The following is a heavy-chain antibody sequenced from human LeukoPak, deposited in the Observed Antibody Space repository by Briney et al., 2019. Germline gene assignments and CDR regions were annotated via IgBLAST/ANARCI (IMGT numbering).Heavy chain of an antibody. V-gene: IGHV3-33*01. CDR1: GFTFSSYG. J-gene: IGHJ5*02. D-gene: IGHD2-2*01. CDR3: ARSSPCRYCGSTSGHWFDP. CDR2: IWYDGSNK. Sequence: PGRSLRLSCAASGFTFSSYGMHWVRQAPGKGLEWVAVIWYDGSNKYYADSVKGRFTISRDNSKNTLYLQMNSLRAEDTAVYYCARSSPCRYCGSTSGHWFDPWGQGTLVTVSS.